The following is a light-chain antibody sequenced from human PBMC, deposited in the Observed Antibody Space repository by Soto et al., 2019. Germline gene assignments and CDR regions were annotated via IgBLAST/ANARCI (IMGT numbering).Light chain of an antibody. J-gene: IGKJ5*01. CDR2: DAS. CDR3: KRFTSHRIT. Sequence: AIQLTHSPSSLSASVGDRVTITCRASQGISSALAWYQQKPGKAPKLLIYDASSLESGVPSRFSGSGSGTNFPLTTSSLQPENFATYSCKRFTSHRITLGQGTRLEVK. V-gene: IGKV1-13*02. CDR1: QGISSA.